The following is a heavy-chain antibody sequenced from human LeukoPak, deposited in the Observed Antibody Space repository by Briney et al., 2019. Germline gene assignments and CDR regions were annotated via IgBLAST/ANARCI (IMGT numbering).Heavy chain of an antibody. Sequence: GGSLRLSCAASGFRFNSHHMHWVRQTPSKGLEWVAVAPHDGNSPIYAASVNGRFTISRDNSKDTLFLHMGSLRVDDTALYYCVRQTLGASGLDHWGQGVLVTVSS. V-gene: IGHV3-30*03. CDR3: VRQTLGASGLDH. CDR1: GFRFNSHH. CDR2: APHDGNSP. D-gene: IGHD1-26*01. J-gene: IGHJ4*02.